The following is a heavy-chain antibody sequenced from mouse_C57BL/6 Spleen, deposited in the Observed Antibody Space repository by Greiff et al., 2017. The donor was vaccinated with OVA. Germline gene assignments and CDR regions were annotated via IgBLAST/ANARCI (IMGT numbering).Heavy chain of an antibody. J-gene: IGHJ2*01. V-gene: IGHV3-1*01. D-gene: IGHD2-4*01. CDR1: GYSITSGYD. Sequence: EVQVVESGPGMVKPSQSLSLTCTVTGYSITSGYDWHWIRHFPGNKLEWMGYISYSGSTNYNPSPKSRISITHDTSKNHFFLKLNSVTTEDTATYYCARVGLRRGFDYWGQGTTLTVSS. CDR3: ARVGLRRGFDY. CDR2: ISYSGST.